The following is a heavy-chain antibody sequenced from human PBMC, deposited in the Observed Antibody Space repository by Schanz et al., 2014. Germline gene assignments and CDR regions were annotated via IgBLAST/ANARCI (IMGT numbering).Heavy chain of an antibody. D-gene: IGHD1-1*01. CDR2: IGTSGGT. J-gene: IGHJ4*02. V-gene: IGHV3-23*01. CDR3: AKIERNED. CDR1: GFSLDIFA. Sequence: EVQLLESGGGLVEPGGSLRLSCATSGFSLDIFAVSWVRQAPGKGLEWVSTIGTSGGTNYAESVKGRFTISRDNSKNTLYLQMNSLRAEDTAVYFCAKIERNEDWGQGTLXTVSS.